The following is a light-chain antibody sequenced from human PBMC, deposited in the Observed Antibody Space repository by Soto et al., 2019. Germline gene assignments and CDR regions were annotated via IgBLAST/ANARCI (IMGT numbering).Light chain of an antibody. CDR2: NDD. Sequence: QSVLTQPPSVSGTPGLRVTISCSGGSSNIGRDTVNWYQQLPGTAPKLLMFNDDQRPSGVPDRFSGSRSGTSASLAISGLQSDDEADYFCSTWDDSLNVWVFGGGTKVTVL. V-gene: IGLV1-44*01. CDR1: SSNIGRDT. J-gene: IGLJ3*02. CDR3: STWDDSLNVWV.